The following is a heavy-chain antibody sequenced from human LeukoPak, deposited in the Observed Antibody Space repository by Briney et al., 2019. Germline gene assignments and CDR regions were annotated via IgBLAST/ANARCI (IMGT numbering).Heavy chain of an antibody. CDR2: IYPGDSDT. CDR3: ARIGYCSSTSCYEWSWFDP. D-gene: IGHD2-2*01. J-gene: IGHJ5*02. Sequence: GESLQISCKGSGYSFTSYWIGWVRQMPGKGLEWMGIIYPGDSDTRYSPSFQGQVTISADKSISTAYLQWSSLKASDTAMYYCARIGYCSSTSCYEWSWFDPWGQGTLVTVSS. V-gene: IGHV5-51*01. CDR1: GYSFTSYW.